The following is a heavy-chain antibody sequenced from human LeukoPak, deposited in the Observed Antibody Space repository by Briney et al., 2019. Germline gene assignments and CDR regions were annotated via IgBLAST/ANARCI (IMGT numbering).Heavy chain of an antibody. CDR3: AKPLGYDSRGYQN. CDR2: ISGSGGNT. CDR1: GFTFSSYT. Sequence: PGRSLRLSCAASGFTFSSYTMSWVRQAPGKGLEWVSGISGSGGNTYCADSVKGRFTTSRDNSKNTLYLQVNSLRAEDTAVYYCAKPLGYDSRGYQNWGQGTLVTVSS. J-gene: IGHJ4*02. V-gene: IGHV3-23*01. D-gene: IGHD3-22*01.